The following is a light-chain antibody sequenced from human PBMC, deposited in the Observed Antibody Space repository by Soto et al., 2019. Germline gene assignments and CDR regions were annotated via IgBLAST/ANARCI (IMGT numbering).Light chain of an antibody. CDR3: LQRTTGPLT. V-gene: IGKV3-11*01. CDR2: DAS. J-gene: IGKJ3*01. CDR1: QSVRSY. Sequence: EIVLTQSPATLSSSPGERVTLSCRASQSVRSYLGWYQPKPGQAPRLLIYDASNRAAGPPDSFSGSGSGTDLTLTISGLEPETSAVHYCLQRTTGPLTFGPGTKLDIQ.